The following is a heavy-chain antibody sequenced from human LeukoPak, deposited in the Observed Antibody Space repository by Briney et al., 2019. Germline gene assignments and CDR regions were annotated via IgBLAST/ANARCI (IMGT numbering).Heavy chain of an antibody. CDR1: GGSFSGYY. CDR2: INHSGST. V-gene: IGHV4-34*01. Sequence: SETLSLTCAVYGGSFSGYYWSWIRQPPGKGLEWIGEINHSGSTNYNPSLKSRVTISVDTSKNQFSLKLSSVTAADTAVYYCARAVVAADNRFDPWGQGTLVTVSS. D-gene: IGHD2-15*01. J-gene: IGHJ5*02. CDR3: ARAVVAADNRFDP.